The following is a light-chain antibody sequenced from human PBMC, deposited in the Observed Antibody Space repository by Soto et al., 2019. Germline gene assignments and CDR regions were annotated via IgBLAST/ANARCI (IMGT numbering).Light chain of an antibody. V-gene: IGKV3D-15*01. CDR3: QQYNNWPAIT. J-gene: IGKJ5*01. CDR1: QSVRSN. Sequence: RVMTQSPAPLSVSPGERATLSCRASQSVRSNFAWYQQKPGQAPRLLIYGASTRATGIPARFSGSGSGTEFTLTISSLQSEDFAVYYCQQYNNWPAITFGQGTRMAIK. CDR2: GAS.